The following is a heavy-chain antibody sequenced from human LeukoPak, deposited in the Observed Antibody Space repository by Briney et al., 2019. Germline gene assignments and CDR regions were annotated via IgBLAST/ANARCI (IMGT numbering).Heavy chain of an antibody. CDR1: GYHVSSNY. J-gene: IGHJ4*02. D-gene: IGHD3-10*01. Sequence: GGCLRHALAVPGYHVSSNYVGSGRQAPGKGLEWVSVIYSGGSTYYADSAKGRFTISRDNSKNTLYLQMKSLRVEDTAVYYCAGGESGGFFDFWGQGTLVTVSS. CDR2: IYSGGST. V-gene: IGHV3-53*01. CDR3: AGGESGGFFDF.